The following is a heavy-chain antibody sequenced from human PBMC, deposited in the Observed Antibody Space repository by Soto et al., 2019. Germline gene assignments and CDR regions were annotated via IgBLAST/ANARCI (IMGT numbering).Heavy chain of an antibody. D-gene: IGHD6-19*01. CDR3: ARGGDGSGCFDV. J-gene: IGHJ6*02. Sequence: QPWWSLRLSCAASVFTFSSYWMHWVRQAPGKGLVWVSRINSDGSSTSYADSVKGRFTISRDNAKNTLYLQMNSLRAEDTAVYYCARGGDGSGCFDVWGQGTTVTVSS. CDR1: VFTFSSYW. V-gene: IGHV3-74*01. CDR2: INSDGSST.